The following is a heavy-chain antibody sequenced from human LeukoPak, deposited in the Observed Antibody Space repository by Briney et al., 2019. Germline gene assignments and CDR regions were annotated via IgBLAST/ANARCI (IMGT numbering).Heavy chain of an antibody. J-gene: IGHJ4*02. D-gene: IGHD6-13*01. V-gene: IGHV4-59*08. Sequence: GSLRLSCAASGFTFSSYAMSWVRQAPGKGLEWIGYIYYSGSTQYNPSLKSRVAISVDTSRNQFSLKLSSVTAADTAVYYCARHAGADSSSWYYFDYWGQGTLVTVSS. CDR3: ARHAGADSSSWYYFDY. CDR2: IYYSGST. CDR1: GFTFSSYA.